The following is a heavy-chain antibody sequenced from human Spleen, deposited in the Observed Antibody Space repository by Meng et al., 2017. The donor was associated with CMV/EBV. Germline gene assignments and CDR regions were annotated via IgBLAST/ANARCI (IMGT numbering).Heavy chain of an antibody. CDR1: GFGLSNYW. J-gene: IGHJ5*01. D-gene: IGHD4-11*01. Sequence: SGAGLGFGLSNYWLHWVRQAPGKGLVWVSSINGDESSTRYADSVKGRFTISRDNAKNTLYLQMNTLRAEDTAVYYCARDPDYHWFDSWGQGTLVTVSS. CDR2: INGDESST. V-gene: IGHV3-74*01. CDR3: ARDPDYHWFDS.